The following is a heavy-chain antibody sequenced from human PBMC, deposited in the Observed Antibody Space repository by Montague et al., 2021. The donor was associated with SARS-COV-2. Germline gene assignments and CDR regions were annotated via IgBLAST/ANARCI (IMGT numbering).Heavy chain of an antibody. CDR1: GGSINSSSYY. D-gene: IGHD3-22*01. CDR2: IYYSGST. V-gene: IGHV4-39*07. J-gene: IGHJ4*02. CDR3: ASPGVYYDSSGLLGFDY. Sequence: SETLSLTCTVSGGSINSSSYYWGWIRQPPGKGLEWIGSIYYSGSTYYNPSLKSRATISVDTSKNQFSLKLSSVTAADTAVYYCASPGVYYDSSGLLGFDYWGQGTLVTVSS.